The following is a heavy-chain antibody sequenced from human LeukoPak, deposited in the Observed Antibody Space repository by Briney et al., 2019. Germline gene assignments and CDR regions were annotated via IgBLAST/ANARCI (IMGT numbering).Heavy chain of an antibody. D-gene: IGHD2-15*01. CDR3: ARWGLVVVAATEKYYFDY. J-gene: IGHJ4*02. V-gene: IGHV4-34*01. Sequence: PSETLSLTCAVYGGSFSGYYWSWIRQPPGKGLEWIGEINHSGSTNYNPSPKSRVTISVATSKNQFSLKLSSVTAADPAVYYCARWGLVVVAATEKYYFDYWGQGTLVTVSS. CDR1: GGSFSGYY. CDR2: INHSGST.